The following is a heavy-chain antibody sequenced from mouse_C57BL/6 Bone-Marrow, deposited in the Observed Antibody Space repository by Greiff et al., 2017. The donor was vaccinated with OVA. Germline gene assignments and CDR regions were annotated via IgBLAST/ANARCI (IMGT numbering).Heavy chain of an antibody. J-gene: IGHJ4*01. CDR2: ISSGGDYI. CDR3: TRDPVNYYGSTDYAMDY. CDR1: GFTFSSYA. Sequence: EVKLVESGEGLVKPGGSLKLSCAASGFTFSSYAMSWVRQTPEKRLEWVAYISSGGDYIYYADTVKGRFTISRDNARNTLYLQMSSLKSEDTAMYYCTRDPVNYYGSTDYAMDYWGQGTSVTVSS. V-gene: IGHV5-9-1*02. D-gene: IGHD1-1*01.